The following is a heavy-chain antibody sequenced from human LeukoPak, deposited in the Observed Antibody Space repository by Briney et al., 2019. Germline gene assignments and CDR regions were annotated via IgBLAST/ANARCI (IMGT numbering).Heavy chain of an antibody. Sequence: ASVKVSCKASGYTFTSYGISWVRQAPGQGLEWMGWISAYNGNTNYAQKLQGRVTMTTDTYTSTAYMELRSLRSDDTAVYYFARDPPPPPWLQLDYWGQGTLVTVSS. CDR3: ARDPPPPPWLQLDY. V-gene: IGHV1-18*01. D-gene: IGHD5-24*01. CDR2: ISAYNGNT. J-gene: IGHJ4*02. CDR1: GYTFTSYG.